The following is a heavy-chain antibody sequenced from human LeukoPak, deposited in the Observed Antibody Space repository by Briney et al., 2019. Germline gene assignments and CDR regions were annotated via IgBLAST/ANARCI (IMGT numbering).Heavy chain of an antibody. CDR2: ISAYNGNT. CDR1: GYTFTSYG. Sequence: ASVKFSCKASGYTFTSYGISWVRQAPGQGLEWMGWISAYNGNTNYAQKLQGRVTMTTDTSTSTAYMELRSLRSDDTAVYYCARDHDEGSSPYYFDYWGQGTLVTVSS. CDR3: ARDHDEGSSPYYFDY. D-gene: IGHD6-6*01. J-gene: IGHJ4*02. V-gene: IGHV1-18*01.